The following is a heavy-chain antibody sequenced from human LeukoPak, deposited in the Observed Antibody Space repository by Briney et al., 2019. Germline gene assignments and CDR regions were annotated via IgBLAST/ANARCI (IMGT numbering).Heavy chain of an antibody. Sequence: ASVKVSCKASGYTFTSYAMNWVRQAPGQGLEWMGWINTNTGNPTYAQGFTGRFVFTLDTSASTAYLQISSLKAEDTAVYYCAREGTMVRGVIDYYYYYGMDVWGQGTTVTVSS. V-gene: IGHV7-4-1*02. CDR3: AREGTMVRGVIDYYYYYGMDV. CDR2: INTNTGNP. CDR1: GYTFTSYA. D-gene: IGHD3-10*01. J-gene: IGHJ6*02.